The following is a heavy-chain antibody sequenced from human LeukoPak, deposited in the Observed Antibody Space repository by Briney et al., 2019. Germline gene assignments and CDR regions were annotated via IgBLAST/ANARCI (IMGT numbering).Heavy chain of an antibody. Sequence: ASMKVSCKVSGYTLTELSMHWVRQAPGKGPEWMGGFDPEDGETIYAQKFQGRVTMTEDTSTDTAYMELSSPRSEDTAVYYCATDGGRITMVRGVRAYYYYGMDVWGQGTTVTVSS. CDR1: GYTLTELS. J-gene: IGHJ6*02. D-gene: IGHD3-10*01. CDR2: FDPEDGET. V-gene: IGHV1-24*01. CDR3: ATDGGRITMVRGVRAYYYYGMDV.